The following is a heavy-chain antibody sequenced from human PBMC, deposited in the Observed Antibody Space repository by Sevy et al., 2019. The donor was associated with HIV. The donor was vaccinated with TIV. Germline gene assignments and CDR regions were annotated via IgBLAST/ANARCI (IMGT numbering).Heavy chain of an antibody. CDR1: GFNFRSYD. Sequence: ASVKVSCEASGFNFRSYDIYWVRQAPGQGLEWMGWMNTNTGNTGFAQKFQGRVTMTRNSSISTAYMELGNLRSEDTTVYYCARVSGWHLRYGLDVWGQGTTVTVSS. CDR2: MNTNTGNT. J-gene: IGHJ6*02. CDR3: ARVSGWHLRYGLDV. V-gene: IGHV1-8*02. D-gene: IGHD6-19*01.